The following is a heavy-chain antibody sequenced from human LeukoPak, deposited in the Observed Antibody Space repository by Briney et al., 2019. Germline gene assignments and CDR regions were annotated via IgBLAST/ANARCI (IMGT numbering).Heavy chain of an antibody. CDR1: GFTFSSYE. CDR3: ARGAIAVAGTARYYYYGMDV. J-gene: IGHJ6*02. CDR2: ISSSGSTI. D-gene: IGHD6-19*01. V-gene: IGHV3-48*03. Sequence: GGSLRLSCAASGFTFSSYEMNWVRQAPGKGLEWVSYISSSGSTIYYADSVKGRFTISRDNDKNSMYLQMNSLRAEDTAVYYCARGAIAVAGTARYYYYGMDVWGQGTTVTVSS.